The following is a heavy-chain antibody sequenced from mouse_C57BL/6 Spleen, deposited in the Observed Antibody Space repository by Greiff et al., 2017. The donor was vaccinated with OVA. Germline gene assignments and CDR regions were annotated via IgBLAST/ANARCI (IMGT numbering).Heavy chain of an antibody. D-gene: IGHD1-1*01. Sequence: QVQLKESGPGLVQPSQSLSITCTVSGFSLTSYGVHWVRQSPGKGLEWLGVIWRGGSTDYNAAFMSRLSITKDNSKSQVFFKMNSLQADDTAIYYCAKNYYGSSRYFDVWGTGTTVTVSS. CDR3: AKNYYGSSRYFDV. CDR2: IWRGGST. V-gene: IGHV2-5*01. CDR1: GFSLTSYG. J-gene: IGHJ1*03.